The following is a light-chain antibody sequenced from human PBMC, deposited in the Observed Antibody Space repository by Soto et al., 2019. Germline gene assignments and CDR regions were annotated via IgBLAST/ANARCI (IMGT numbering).Light chain of an antibody. CDR3: QQRHMWPIT. CDR2: DAY. CDR1: QSVSSY. J-gene: IGKJ5*01. V-gene: IGKV3-11*01. Sequence: EIVLTHSPATLSFSPVERATLSCRASQSVSSYLAWYQQKPGQAPRLLIYDAYNRATGIPPRFSGSGSGTDFTLTISSLEPEDSAVYYCQQRHMWPITFGQGTRLEIK.